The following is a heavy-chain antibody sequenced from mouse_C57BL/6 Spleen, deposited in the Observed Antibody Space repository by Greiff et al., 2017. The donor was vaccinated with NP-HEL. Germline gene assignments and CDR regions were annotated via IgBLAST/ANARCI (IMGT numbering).Heavy chain of an antibody. D-gene: IGHD1-1*02. Sequence: VQLKQSGPGLVQPSQSLSITCTVSGFSLTSYGVHWVRQSPGKGLEWLGVIWSGGSTDYNAAFISRLSISKDNSKSQVFFKMNSLQADDTAIYYCAAGGSPYFDYWGQGTTLTVSS. CDR1: GFSLTSYG. V-gene: IGHV2-2*01. CDR3: AAGGSPYFDY. CDR2: IWSGGST. J-gene: IGHJ2*01.